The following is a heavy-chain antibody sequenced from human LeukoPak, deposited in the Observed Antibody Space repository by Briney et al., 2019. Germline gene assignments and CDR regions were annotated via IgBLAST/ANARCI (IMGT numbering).Heavy chain of an antibody. V-gene: IGHV3-48*01. CDR2: ISSGSITI. D-gene: IGHD3-22*01. CDR3: ARETYSYDSSGYYYPSGFDY. Sequence: GGSLRLSCAASGFTFSNYSMNWVRQAPGKGPEWVSYISSGSITIYYADSVKGRFTISRDNAQNSLYLQMNSLRAEDTAEYYCARETYSYDSSGYYYPSGFDYWGQGTLVTVSS. J-gene: IGHJ4*02. CDR1: GFTFSNYS.